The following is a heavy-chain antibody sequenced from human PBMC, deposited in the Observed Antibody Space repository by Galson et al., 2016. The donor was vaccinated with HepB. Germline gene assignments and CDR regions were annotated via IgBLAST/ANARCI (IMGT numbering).Heavy chain of an antibody. CDR1: GFTFTAYW. D-gene: IGHD6-13*01. V-gene: IGHV3-7*01. CDR3: MSGYTSGI. J-gene: IGHJ3*02. CDR2: INYDGSGK. Sequence: SLRLSCAASGFTFTAYWMTWVRQAPGKGLEWVANINYDGSGKYYVDSAKGRFTISRDNAQNSGFLQMNSLRVEDTAMYFCMSGYTSGIWGQGTMSLSPQ.